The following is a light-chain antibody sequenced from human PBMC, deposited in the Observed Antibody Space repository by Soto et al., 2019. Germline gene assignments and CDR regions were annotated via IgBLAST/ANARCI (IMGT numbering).Light chain of an antibody. Sequence: DIQMTQSPSSVSACVGDRVTITCRASQGMSSWWAWYQQTPGKAPNLLIYAGSTFQSGVPSRFSGSESGTEFTLTISSLEPEDSATYHCQQANSFAVTSGGGTKVEI. CDR1: QGMSSW. J-gene: IGKJ4*01. CDR3: QQANSFAVT. V-gene: IGKV1-12*01. CDR2: AGS.